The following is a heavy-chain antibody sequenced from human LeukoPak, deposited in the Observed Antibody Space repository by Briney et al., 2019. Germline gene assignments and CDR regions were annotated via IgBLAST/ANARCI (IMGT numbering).Heavy chain of an antibody. Sequence: GGSLRLSCAASGFTFSSYAMSWVRQAPGKGLEWVSAISGSGGSTYYADSVKGRFTISRDNSKNTLYLQMNNMRTEDTAVYYCAREALEWSPPDIWGQGTTVTVSS. D-gene: IGHD3-3*01. J-gene: IGHJ3*02. CDR3: AREALEWSPPDI. CDR2: ISGSGGST. V-gene: IGHV3-23*01. CDR1: GFTFSSYA.